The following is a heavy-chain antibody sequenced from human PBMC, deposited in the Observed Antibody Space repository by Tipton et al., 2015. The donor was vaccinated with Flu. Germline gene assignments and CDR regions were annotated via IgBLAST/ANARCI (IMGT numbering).Heavy chain of an antibody. V-gene: IGHV4-31*03. CDR2: DYYRGST. Sequence: TLSLTCSVSGGSINSGDYFWNWIRHHPGRGLEWIVNDYYRGSTNYNPSLRSRVTISIDTSKNQFSLKLSSVTAAVTAVYYCARDTIFGVAHWGQGTLVTVSS. CDR1: GGSINSGDYF. CDR3: ARDTIFGVAH. J-gene: IGHJ4*02. D-gene: IGHD3-3*01.